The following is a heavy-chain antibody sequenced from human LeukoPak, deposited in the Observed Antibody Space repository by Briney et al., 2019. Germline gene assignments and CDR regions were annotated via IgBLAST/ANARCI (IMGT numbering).Heavy chain of an antibody. CDR1: GGSISSGDYY. V-gene: IGHV4-30-4*08. CDR3: ARVASSPPYYYYYYMDV. CDR2: IYYSGST. Sequence: SQTLSLTCTVSGGSISSGDYYWSWIRQPPGKGLEWIGYIYYSGSTYYNPSIKSRVTISVDTSKNQFSLKLSSVTAADTAVYYCARVASSPPYYYYYYMDVWGKGTTVTVSS. J-gene: IGHJ6*03.